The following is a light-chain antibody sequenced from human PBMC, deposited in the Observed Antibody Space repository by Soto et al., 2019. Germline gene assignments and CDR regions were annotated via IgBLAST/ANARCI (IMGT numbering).Light chain of an antibody. CDR2: AAS. Sequence: DIQMTQSPSSLSASVGDRVTITCRASQGISNYLAWYQQKPGKVPKLLIYAASTLQSGVPSRFSGSGSGTDFTLTISSLKPVDVATYYCQKYNSAASWTFGQGTKVEIK. J-gene: IGKJ1*01. CDR1: QGISNY. V-gene: IGKV1-27*01. CDR3: QKYNSAASWT.